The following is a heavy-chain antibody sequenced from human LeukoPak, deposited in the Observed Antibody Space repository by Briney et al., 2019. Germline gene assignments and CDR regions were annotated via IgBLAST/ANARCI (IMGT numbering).Heavy chain of an antibody. CDR2: VYYSGTY. Sequence: SETLSLTCTVSGGSITSNYWSWIRQPPGKGLEWIGYVYYSGTYNYSPSLKSRVTISVDTSKSQFSLKLSSVTAADTAVYYCARRHYGGNSDWFDPWGQGTLVTVSS. J-gene: IGHJ5*02. CDR1: GGSITSNY. CDR3: ARRHYGGNSDWFDP. D-gene: IGHD4-23*01. V-gene: IGHV4-59*08.